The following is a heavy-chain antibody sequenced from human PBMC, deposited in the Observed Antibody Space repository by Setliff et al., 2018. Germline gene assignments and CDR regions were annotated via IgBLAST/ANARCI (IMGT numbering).Heavy chain of an antibody. Sequence: SVKVSCKASGGTFSSYGISWVRQAPGQGLEWMGGTIPIFGSTDYAQKFQDRVTIITDESTSTAYMELRSLRTEDTAVYYCAREQFVGDYWGQGTLVTVSS. CDR3: AREQFVGDY. V-gene: IGHV1-69*05. J-gene: IGHJ4*02. CDR1: GGTFSSYG. CDR2: TIPIFGST. D-gene: IGHD3-10*01.